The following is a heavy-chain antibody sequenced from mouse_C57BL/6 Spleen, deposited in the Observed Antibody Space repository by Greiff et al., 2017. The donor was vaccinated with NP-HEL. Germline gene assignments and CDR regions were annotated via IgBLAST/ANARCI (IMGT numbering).Heavy chain of an antibody. CDR1: GYTFTSYG. D-gene: IGHD1-1*01. CDR2: IYPRSGNN. V-gene: IGHV1-81*01. Sequence: VQVVESGAELARPGASVKLSCKASGYTFTSYGISWVKQRTGQGLEWIGEIYPRSGNNYYNEKFKGKATLTADKSSSTAYMELRSLTSEDSAVYFCARSDTTVVAHWYFDVWGTGTTVTVSS. J-gene: IGHJ1*03. CDR3: ARSDTTVVAHWYFDV.